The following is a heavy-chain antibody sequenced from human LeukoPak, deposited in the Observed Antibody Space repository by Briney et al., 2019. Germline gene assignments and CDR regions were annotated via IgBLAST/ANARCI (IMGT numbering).Heavy chain of an antibody. V-gene: IGHV4-59*02. J-gene: IGHJ4*02. Sequence: PSETLSLTCTVSGVSVSSSYWIWIRQPPGKGLEWIGYIYHSGSTSYNPSLKSRVTMSLDTSKKQFSLRLSSVTAADTAVYYCARGATAWVHFDSWGQGTLVTVSS. D-gene: IGHD1-26*01. CDR3: ARGATAWVHFDS. CDR2: IYHSGST. CDR1: GVSVSSSY.